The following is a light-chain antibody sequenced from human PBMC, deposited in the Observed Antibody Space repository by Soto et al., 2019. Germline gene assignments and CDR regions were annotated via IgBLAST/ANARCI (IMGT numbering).Light chain of an antibody. V-gene: IGKV3-20*01. J-gene: IGKJ1*01. CDR2: GAS. CDR3: QQYGSPPWT. Sequence: EIVLTQSPGTLSLPPGERATLSCRASQSVSSSYLAWYQQKPGQAPRLLIYGASSRATGIPDRFSGSGSGTDFTLTISRLEPEDFAVYYCQQYGSPPWTFGEGT. CDR1: QSVSSSY.